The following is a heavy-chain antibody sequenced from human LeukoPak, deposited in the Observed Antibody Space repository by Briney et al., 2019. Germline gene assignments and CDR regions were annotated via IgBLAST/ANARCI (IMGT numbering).Heavy chain of an antibody. CDR2: ISYDGSNK. D-gene: IGHD1-26*01. CDR1: GFTFSSCA. J-gene: IGHJ4*02. V-gene: IGHV3-30*04. CDR3: ARDPSGRYYSNLDY. Sequence: GGSLRLSCAASGFTFSSCALHWVRQAPGKGLEGVAVISYDGSNKYYADSVKGRFTISRDNSKNTVYLQMSSLTAEDTAVYYCARDPSGRYYSNLDYWGQGTLVTVSS.